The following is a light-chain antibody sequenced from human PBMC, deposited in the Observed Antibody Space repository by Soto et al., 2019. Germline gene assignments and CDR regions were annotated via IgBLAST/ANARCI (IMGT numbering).Light chain of an antibody. J-gene: IGKJ5*01. Sequence: EFVLTQSPGTLSLSPGEGATLSCRASQSLTNSFIAWYQQKPGQAPRLLIYDTSIRASGIPDRFSGSGSGTDFTLTISRLEPEDFAVFYCQQYGTSEIIFGQGTRLEN. V-gene: IGKV3-20*01. CDR2: DTS. CDR3: QQYGTSEII. CDR1: QSLTNSF.